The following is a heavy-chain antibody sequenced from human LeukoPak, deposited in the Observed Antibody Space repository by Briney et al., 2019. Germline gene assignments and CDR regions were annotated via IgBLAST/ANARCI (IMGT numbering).Heavy chain of an antibody. J-gene: IGHJ3*02. CDR1: GGSISSGSYY. Sequence: PSQTLSLTCTVSGGSISSGSYYWSWIRQPPGKGLEWIGYLYYSGSTNYNPSLKSRVTMSVDTSKNQFSLKLSSVTAADTAVYYCARDAYDILTGYHDAFDIWGQGTMVTVSS. D-gene: IGHD3-9*01. V-gene: IGHV4-61*01. CDR2: LYYSGST. CDR3: ARDAYDILTGYHDAFDI.